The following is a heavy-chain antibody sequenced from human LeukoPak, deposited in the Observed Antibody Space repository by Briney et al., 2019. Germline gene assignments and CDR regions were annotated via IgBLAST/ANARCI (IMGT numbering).Heavy chain of an antibody. V-gene: IGHV4-31*03. CDR3: ARGERYFDWFDAFDI. Sequence: SQTLSLTCTVSGGSISSGGYYWSWIRQHPGKGLEWIGYIYYSGSTYYNPSLKSRVTISVDTSKNQFSLKLSSVTAADTAVYYCARGERYFDWFDAFDIWGQGTMVTVSS. J-gene: IGHJ3*02. CDR1: GGSISSGGYY. CDR2: IYYSGST. D-gene: IGHD3-9*01.